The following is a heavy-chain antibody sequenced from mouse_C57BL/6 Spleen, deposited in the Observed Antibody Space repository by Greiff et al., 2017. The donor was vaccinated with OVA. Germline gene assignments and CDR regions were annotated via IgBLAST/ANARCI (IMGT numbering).Heavy chain of an antibody. CDR3: VRHDPDWAMDY. D-gene: IGHD4-1*01. J-gene: IGHJ4*01. CDR2: IRSKSNNYAT. V-gene: IGHV10-1*01. Sequence: EVQLVESGGGLVQPKGSLKLSCAASGFSFNTYAMNWVRQAPGKGLEWVARIRSKSNNYATYYADSVKDRFTISRDDSESMLYLQMNNLKTEDTAMYYCVRHDPDWAMDYWGQGTSVTVSS. CDR1: GFSFNTYA.